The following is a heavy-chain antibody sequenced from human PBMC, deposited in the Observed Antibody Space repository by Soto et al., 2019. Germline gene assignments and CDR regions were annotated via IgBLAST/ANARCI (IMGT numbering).Heavy chain of an antibody. Sequence: LKISCAASGFTFSSYSMNWVRQAPGKGLEWVSSISSSSSYIYYADSVKGRFTISGGNAKNSLYLQMNSLRAEATAVYFCARDSFRYYDSSGTDGMDVWGQGTTVTVSS. J-gene: IGHJ6*02. D-gene: IGHD3-22*01. V-gene: IGHV3-21*01. CDR3: ARDSFRYYDSSGTDGMDV. CDR1: GFTFSSYS. CDR2: ISSSSSYI.